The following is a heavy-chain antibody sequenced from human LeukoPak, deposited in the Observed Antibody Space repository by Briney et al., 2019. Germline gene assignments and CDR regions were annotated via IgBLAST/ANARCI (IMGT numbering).Heavy chain of an antibody. CDR2: INSDGSST. J-gene: IGHJ4*01. D-gene: IGHD3-22*01. Sequence: GGSLRLSCAASGFTFSSYWMHWVRQAPGKGLVWVSRINSDGSSTSYADSVKGRFTISRDNAKNSLYLQMNSLRAEDSAFYYCARRKYYYDSSGYSYYFDYWGQGTLVTVSS. V-gene: IGHV3-74*01. CDR3: ARRKYYYDSSGYSYYFDY. CDR1: GFTFSSYW.